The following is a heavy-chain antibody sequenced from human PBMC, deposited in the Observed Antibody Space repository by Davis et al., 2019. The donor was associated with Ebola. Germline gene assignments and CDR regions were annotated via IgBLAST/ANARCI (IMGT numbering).Heavy chain of an antibody. V-gene: IGHV1-18*04. J-gene: IGHJ4*02. CDR3: ARDLGRDSSGLLRDY. D-gene: IGHD3-22*01. Sequence: ASVKVSCKASGYTFTSYGITWVRQAPGQGLEWMGWINPHNGNTNYAQNVQGRVTMTTDTSTSTAYMEVGSLRSDDTAVYYCARDLGRDSSGLLRDYWGQGTLVTVSS. CDR1: GYTFTSYG. CDR2: INPHNGNT.